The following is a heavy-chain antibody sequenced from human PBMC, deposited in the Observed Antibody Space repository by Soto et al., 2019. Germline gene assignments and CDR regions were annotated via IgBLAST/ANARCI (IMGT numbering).Heavy chain of an antibody. D-gene: IGHD1-1*01. CDR2: IYYSGST. J-gene: IGHJ4*02. CDR1: GGSISSYY. CDR3: AKGEEREADPPGY. Sequence: SETLSLTCTVSGGSISSYYWSWIRQPPGKGLEWIGYIYYSGSTNYNPSLKSRVTISVDTSKNQFSLKLSSVTAADTAVYYCAKGEEREADPPGYWGQGSLVTVSS. V-gene: IGHV4-59*01.